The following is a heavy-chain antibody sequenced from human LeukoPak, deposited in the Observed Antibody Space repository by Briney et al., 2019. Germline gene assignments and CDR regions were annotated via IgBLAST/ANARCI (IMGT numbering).Heavy chain of an antibody. Sequence: ASVEVSCKASGYTFTSYGISWVRQAPGQGLEWMGWISAYNGNTNYAQKLQGRVTMTTDTSTSTAYMELRSLRSDDTAVYYCARVHRRAYSSSSQGFDPWGQGTLVTVSS. CDR3: ARVHRRAYSSSSQGFDP. CDR1: GYTFTSYG. V-gene: IGHV1-18*04. CDR2: ISAYNGNT. D-gene: IGHD6-6*01. J-gene: IGHJ5*02.